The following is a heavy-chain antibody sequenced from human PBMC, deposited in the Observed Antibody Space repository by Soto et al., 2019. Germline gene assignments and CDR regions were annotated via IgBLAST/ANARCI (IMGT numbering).Heavy chain of an antibody. Sequence: QAQLEQSGGEVKKPGSSVKVSCKASRVAFSKFIVTWVRQAPGLGLEWVGGINPIFCTANYAQKFQGRVTITGDESTSTSYMEVNNLRSEDTSVYYCAKVRYSSPMGYYYGMDVWRQGTTVTVSS. CDR3: AKVRYSSPMGYYYGMDV. J-gene: IGHJ6*02. V-gene: IGHV1-69*01. CDR1: RVAFSKFI. CDR2: INPIFCTA. D-gene: IGHD6-19*01.